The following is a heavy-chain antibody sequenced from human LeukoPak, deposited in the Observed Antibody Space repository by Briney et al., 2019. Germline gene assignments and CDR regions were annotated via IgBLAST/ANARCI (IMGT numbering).Heavy chain of an antibody. D-gene: IGHD5-18*01. CDR3: ARDLRAGSYAFD. CDR1: GSTFSSYD. V-gene: IGHV3-30*03. CDR2: ISYDAYNK. Sequence: PGGSLRLSCAASGSTFSSYDMHWVRQAPGKGLEWVAVISYDAYNKYYVDSVKGRFTISKDNSKNTVYLQMNSLRTEDTAVYYCARDLRAGSYAFDWGQGTLVTVSS. J-gene: IGHJ4*02.